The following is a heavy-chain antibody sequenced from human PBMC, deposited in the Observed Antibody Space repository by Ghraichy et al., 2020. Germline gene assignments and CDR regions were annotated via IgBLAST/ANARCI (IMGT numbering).Heavy chain of an antibody. CDR1: GGSISSEIYH. Sequence: SETLSLTCNMSGGSISSEIYHWTWIRQHPGKGLEWIGHMFYSGSTYYNASLKSRVTISVDTSKSQLSLTMSSVTAADTAVYYCARLTDGYTLDQWGQGTLVIVSS. CDR3: ARLTDGYTLDQ. V-gene: IGHV4-31*03. CDR2: MFYSGST. D-gene: IGHD5-24*01. J-gene: IGHJ4*02.